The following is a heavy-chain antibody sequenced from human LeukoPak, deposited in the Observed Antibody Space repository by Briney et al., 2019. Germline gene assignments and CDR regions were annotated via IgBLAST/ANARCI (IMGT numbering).Heavy chain of an antibody. CDR1: GFTFSDYI. Sequence: QAGGSLRLSCVASGFTFSDYILDWVRQAPGKGLEWVGRIRRRINSSTTEYAASVKDRFIISRDDSRNSLYLHMNSLKTEDTAVYHCTRDGGDSVYSAFDIWGQGTMVTVSS. CDR2: IRRRINSSTT. D-gene: IGHD3-16*01. CDR3: TRDGGDSVYSAFDI. V-gene: IGHV3-72*01. J-gene: IGHJ3*02.